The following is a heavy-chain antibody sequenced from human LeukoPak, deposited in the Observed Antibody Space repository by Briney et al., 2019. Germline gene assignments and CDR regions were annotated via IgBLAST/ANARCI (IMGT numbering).Heavy chain of an antibody. Sequence: PGGSLRLSCTGSGFTFADAAMTWVRQAPGKGLEWVGPIRSKADGGTTEYAASVKGRSTISRDDSKSIAYLQMNSLKTEDTAVYYCNRGGKDFDYWGRGILVTVSS. J-gene: IGHJ4*02. CDR1: GFTFADAA. CDR3: NRGGKDFDY. D-gene: IGHD1-1*01. V-gene: IGHV3-49*04. CDR2: IRSKADGGTT.